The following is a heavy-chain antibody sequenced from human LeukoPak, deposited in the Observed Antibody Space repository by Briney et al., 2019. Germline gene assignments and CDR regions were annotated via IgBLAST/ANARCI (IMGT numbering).Heavy chain of an antibody. Sequence: PGGTLRLSCAASGFTFREYWMTWVRQAPGKGLEWVANISQDGAAKYYVDSVKGRFTISRDNAKNSLYLQMNSLRAEDTAVYYCAREPLNGRRYGESFDNWGQGTLVTVSS. CDR2: ISQDGAAK. V-gene: IGHV3-7*04. D-gene: IGHD3-10*01. CDR1: GFTFREYW. J-gene: IGHJ4*02. CDR3: AREPLNGRRYGESFDN.